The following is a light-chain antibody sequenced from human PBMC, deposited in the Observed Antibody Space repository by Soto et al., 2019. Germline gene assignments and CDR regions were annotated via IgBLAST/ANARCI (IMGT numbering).Light chain of an antibody. CDR1: QSIRNW. CDR2: GAS. J-gene: IGKJ1*01. Sequence: DIQMTQSPSTLSAPVGDRVTFTCRASQSIRNWLAWYQDKPGKAPKLLIYGASSLESGVPSRFSGSGSGTEFTLTIGGLQPDDFATYYCQHYNAFPWPFGQGTKVDVK. V-gene: IGKV1-5*01. CDR3: QHYNAFPWP.